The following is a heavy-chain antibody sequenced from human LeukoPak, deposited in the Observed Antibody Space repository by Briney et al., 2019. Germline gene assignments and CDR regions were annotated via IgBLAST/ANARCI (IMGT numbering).Heavy chain of an antibody. D-gene: IGHD3-10*01. V-gene: IGHV3-74*01. CDR3: ARDHYYGSGSEGDYFDY. CDR1: GFTFSSYW. J-gene: IGHJ4*02. Sequence: GGSLRLSCAASGFTFSSYWMHWVRQAPGKGLVWVSRINSDGSSTSYADSVKGRFTISRDNAKNTLYLQMNSLRAEDTAVYYCARDHYYGSGSEGDYFDYWGQGTLVTVSS. CDR2: INSDGSST.